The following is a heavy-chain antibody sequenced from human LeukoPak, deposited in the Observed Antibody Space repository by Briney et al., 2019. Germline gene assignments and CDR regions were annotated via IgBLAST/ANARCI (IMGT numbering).Heavy chain of an antibody. D-gene: IGHD6-13*01. CDR1: GGSFSGYY. CDR3: ARGRVLYSSSWHYYYGMDV. V-gene: IGHV4-34*01. J-gene: IGHJ6*02. CDR2: INHSGST. Sequence: SETLSLTCAVYGGSFSGYYWSWIRQPPGKGLEWIGEINHSGSTNYNPSLKSRVTISVDTSKNQFSLKLSSVTAADTAVYYCARGRVLYSSSWHYYYGMDVWGQGTTVTVSS.